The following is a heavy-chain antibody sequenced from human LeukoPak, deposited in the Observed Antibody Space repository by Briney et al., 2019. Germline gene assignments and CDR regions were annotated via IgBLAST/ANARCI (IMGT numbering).Heavy chain of an antibody. D-gene: IGHD3-22*01. V-gene: IGHV3-7*01. Sequence: PGGSLRLSCAASGFTFSSYWMSWVRQAPGKGLEWVANIKQDGSEKYYVDSVKGRFTISRDNAKNSLYLQMSSLRADDTAVYYCARDRYYDSSGSFFDYWGQGTLVTVSS. CDR3: ARDRYYDSSGSFFDY. CDR2: IKQDGSEK. CDR1: GFTFSSYW. J-gene: IGHJ4*02.